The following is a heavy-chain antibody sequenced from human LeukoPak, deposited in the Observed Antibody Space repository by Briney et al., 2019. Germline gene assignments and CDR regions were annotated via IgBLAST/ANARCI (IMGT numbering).Heavy chain of an antibody. V-gene: IGHV3-23*01. CDR2: ISPRGDIT. J-gene: IGHJ1*01. CDR3: AKDDDWGRFNH. Sequence: GGSLRLSCEASGLTFNNYAMHWVRPAPGKGLEWVSGISPRGDITYYKDSVRGRFTISRDNFKNTVSLQLNSLRAEDTAMYYCAKDDDWGRFNHWGQGTLVTVSS. D-gene: IGHD3-16*01. CDR1: GLTFNNYA.